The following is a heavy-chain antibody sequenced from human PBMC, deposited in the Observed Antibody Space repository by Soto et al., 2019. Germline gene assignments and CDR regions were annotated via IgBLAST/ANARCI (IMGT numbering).Heavy chain of an antibody. CDR1: GGTFSSYT. V-gene: IGHV1-69*08. CDR2: IIPILGIA. CDR3: ARDRYCSSTSCYARPYYGMDV. J-gene: IGHJ6*02. D-gene: IGHD2-2*01. Sequence: QVQLVQSGAEVKKPGSSVKVSCKASGGTFSSYTISWVRQAPGQGLEWMGRIIPILGIANYAQKFQGRVTINADKSTSTAYMELSSLRSEDTAVYYCARDRYCSSTSCYARPYYGMDVWGQGTTVTVSS.